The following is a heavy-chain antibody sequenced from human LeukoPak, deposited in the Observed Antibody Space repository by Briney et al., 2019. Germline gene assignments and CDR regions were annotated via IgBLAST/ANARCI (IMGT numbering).Heavy chain of an antibody. Sequence: PSQTLSLTCTVSGGSISSGSYYWSWIRQPAGKGLEWIGRIYTSGSTNYNPSLKSRVTISVDTSKNQFSLKLSSVTAADTAVYYCARSPGFWSGPYYYYYYMDVWGKGTTVTVSS. CDR3: ARSPGFWSGPYYYYYYMDV. V-gene: IGHV4-61*02. D-gene: IGHD3-3*01. J-gene: IGHJ6*03. CDR2: IYTSGST. CDR1: GGSISSGSYY.